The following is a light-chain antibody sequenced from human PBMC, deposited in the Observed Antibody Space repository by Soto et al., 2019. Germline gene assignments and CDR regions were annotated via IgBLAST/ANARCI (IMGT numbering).Light chain of an antibody. J-gene: IGKJ5*01. CDR3: QQYYTTPIT. CDR2: WAS. V-gene: IGKV4-1*01. CDR1: QSVLYSSKNKNY. Sequence: DIVMTQSPDSLAVSLGEGATINCKSSQSVLYSSKNKNYLTWYQHKPGQPPKLLIYWASTRESGVPDRFSGSGSGTDFTLTISSLQAEDAAVYYCQQYYTTPITFGQGTRLEIK.